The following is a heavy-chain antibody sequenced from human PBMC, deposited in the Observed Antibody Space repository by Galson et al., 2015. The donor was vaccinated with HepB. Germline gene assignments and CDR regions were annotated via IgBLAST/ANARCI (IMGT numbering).Heavy chain of an antibody. CDR2: IKQDGSEK. J-gene: IGHJ6*02. V-gene: IGHV3-7*03. Sequence: SLRLSCAASGFTFSSYWMSWVRQAPGKGLEWVANIKQDGSEKYYVDSVKGRFTISRDNAKNSLYLQMNSLRAEDTAVYYCARVGGYDYVRGSYRYSLASLYYYYYGMDVWGQGTTVTVSS. CDR3: ARVGGYDYVRGSYRYSLASLYYYYYGMDV. D-gene: IGHD3-16*02. CDR1: GFTFSSYW.